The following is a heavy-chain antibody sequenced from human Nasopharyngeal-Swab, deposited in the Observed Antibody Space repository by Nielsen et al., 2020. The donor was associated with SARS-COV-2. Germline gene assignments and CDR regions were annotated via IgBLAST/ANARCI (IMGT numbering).Heavy chain of an antibody. V-gene: IGHV1-69*10. J-gene: IGHJ4*02. D-gene: IGHD5-12*01. CDR2: IVPALGLP. Sequence: WVRQAPGQGLEWMGGIVPALGLPNYAQKFRGRVTISADRSTTTSYLELSSLRSEDTAIYYCAREGGYGAYDAPDYWGQGTLVTVSS. CDR3: AREGGYGAYDAPDY.